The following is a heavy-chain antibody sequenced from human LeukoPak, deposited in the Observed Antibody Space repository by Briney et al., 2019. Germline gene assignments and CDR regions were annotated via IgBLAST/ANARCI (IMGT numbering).Heavy chain of an antibody. Sequence: GASVKVSCKASGGTFSSYTISWVRQAPGQGLEWMGGIIPIFGTANYAQKFQGRVTITADESTSTAYMELSSLRSEDTAVYYCARANITIFGVVIIFNYFDYWGQGTLVTVSS. V-gene: IGHV1-69*13. CDR2: IIPIFGTA. D-gene: IGHD3-3*01. CDR3: ARANITIFGVVIIFNYFDY. CDR1: GGTFSSYT. J-gene: IGHJ4*02.